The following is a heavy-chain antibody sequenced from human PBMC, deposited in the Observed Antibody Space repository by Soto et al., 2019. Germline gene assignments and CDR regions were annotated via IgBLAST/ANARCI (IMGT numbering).Heavy chain of an antibody. CDR3: ACSLSKYDYWRDYDPY. D-gene: IGHD3-3*01. J-gene: IGHJ4*02. CDR1: GFTFSSYS. Sequence: GGSLRLSCAASGFTFSSYSMNWVRQAPGKGLEWVSSISSSSSYIYYADSVKGRFTISRDNAKNSLYLQMNSLRAEDTAVYYCACSLSKYDYWRDYDPYSGQGTLDTVSS. CDR2: ISSSSSYI. V-gene: IGHV3-21*01.